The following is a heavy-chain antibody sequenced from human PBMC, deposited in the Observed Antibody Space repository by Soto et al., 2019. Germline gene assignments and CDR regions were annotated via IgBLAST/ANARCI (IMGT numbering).Heavy chain of an antibody. CDR3: AINADV. CDR2: IYNSGT. CDR1: GASISGHF. V-gene: IGHV4-59*08. J-gene: IGHJ6*02. Sequence: QVQLQESGPGLVKPSETLSLTCTVSGASISGHFWSWIRQPQGKGLEWIAYIYNSGTSYNPSLKSRVTISVDTSKNQLALKLSSVIAADSAVYYCAINADVWGQGTTVTVSS.